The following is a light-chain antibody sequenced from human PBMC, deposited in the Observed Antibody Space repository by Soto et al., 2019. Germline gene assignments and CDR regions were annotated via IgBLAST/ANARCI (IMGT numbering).Light chain of an antibody. V-gene: IGLV7-46*01. CDR1: TGAVTSGHY. J-gene: IGLJ2*01. Sequence: QAVVTQEPSLTVSPGETVTLTCGSSTGAVTSGHYPYWFQQKPGQAPRTLIYHTANKHSWTPARFSGSLLGGKAALTLSGAQPEDEADYYCFLVDPGVVVFGGGTKLTVL. CDR2: HTA. CDR3: FLVDPGVVV.